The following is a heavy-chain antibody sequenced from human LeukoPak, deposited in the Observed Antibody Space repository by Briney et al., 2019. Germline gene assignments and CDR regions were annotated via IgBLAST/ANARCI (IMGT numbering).Heavy chain of an antibody. Sequence: SETLSLTCAVYGGSFSGYYWSWIRQPPGKGLEWIGEINHSESTNYNPSLKSRVTISVDTSKNQFSLKLSSVTAADTAVYYCARGNVGYYYGSPPRKYYFDYWGQGTLVTVSS. D-gene: IGHD3-10*01. CDR2: INHSEST. CDR1: GGSFSGYY. CDR3: ARGNVGYYYGSPPRKYYFDY. J-gene: IGHJ4*02. V-gene: IGHV4-34*01.